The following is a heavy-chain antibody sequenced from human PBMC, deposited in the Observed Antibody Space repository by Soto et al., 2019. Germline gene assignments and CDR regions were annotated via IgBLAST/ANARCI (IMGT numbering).Heavy chain of an antibody. CDR1: GSTFSSYS. Sequence: PGGSLRLSCAASGSTFSSYSMNWVRQAPGKGLEWVSSISSSSSYIYYADSVKGRFTISRDNAKNSLYLQMNSLRAEDTAVYYCARSVVPAAMGNWFDPWGQGTLVTISS. V-gene: IGHV3-21*01. D-gene: IGHD2-2*01. J-gene: IGHJ5*02. CDR2: ISSSSSYI. CDR3: ARSVVPAAMGNWFDP.